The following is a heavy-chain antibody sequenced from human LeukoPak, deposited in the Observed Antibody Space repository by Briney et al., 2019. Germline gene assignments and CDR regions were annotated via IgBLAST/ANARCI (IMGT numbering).Heavy chain of an antibody. CDR3: ARRLAYCGGDCYSNFDY. V-gene: IGHV5-51*01. CDR1: GYSFTSYW. J-gene: IGHJ4*02. Sequence: GESLKISCKGSGYSFTSYWIGWVRQMPGKGLEWMGIIYPGDSDTRYSPSFQDQVTISADKSISTAYLQWSSLKASDTAMYYCARRLAYCGGDCYSNFDYWGQGTLVTVSS. D-gene: IGHD2-21*02. CDR2: IYPGDSDT.